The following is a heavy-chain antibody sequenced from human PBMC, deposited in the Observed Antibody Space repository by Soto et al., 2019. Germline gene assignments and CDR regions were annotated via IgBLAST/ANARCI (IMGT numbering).Heavy chain of an antibody. CDR3: ATSRQDGRTCSYYLDS. Sequence: SVKVSCKASAGAFTNPAINWMRQASGQGLQWMGCIIPIFGTPNSAQKFKDRLTISADPSTGTAYLERRSLQSEDTAIYYCATSRQDGRTCSYYLDSWSPGTVVTVSS. CDR2: IIPIFGTP. CDR1: AGAFTNPA. D-gene: IGHD6-6*01. V-gene: IGHV1-69*13. J-gene: IGHJ4*02.